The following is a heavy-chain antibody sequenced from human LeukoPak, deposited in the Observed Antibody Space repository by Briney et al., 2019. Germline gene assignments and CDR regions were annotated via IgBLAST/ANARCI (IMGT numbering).Heavy chain of an antibody. J-gene: IGHJ6*03. D-gene: IGHD6-6*01. CDR1: GFTFSSYW. CDR3: AKDGSIAGRRGVRYYYYMDV. V-gene: IGHV3-7*01. CDR2: IKQDGSEK. Sequence: GGSLRLSCAASGFTFSSYWMSWVRQAPGKGLEWVANIKQDGSEKYYVDSVKGRFTISRDNAKNSLYLQMNSLRAEDTAVYYCAKDGSIAGRRGVRYYYYMDVWGKGTTVTVSS.